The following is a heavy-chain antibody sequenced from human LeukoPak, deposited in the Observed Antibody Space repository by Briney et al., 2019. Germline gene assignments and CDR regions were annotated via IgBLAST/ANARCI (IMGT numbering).Heavy chain of an antibody. V-gene: IGHV3-21*01. D-gene: IGHD6-13*01. CDR3: ARGGYSHYDY. CDR1: EFTFSSYR. Sequence: GGSLRLSCAASEFTFSSYRMDWVRQAPGKGLEWVASISSGSIEIYYADAVKGRFTISRDNAKNSLYLQMSSLRGEDTALYYCARGGYSHYDYWGLGTLVTVSS. J-gene: IGHJ4*02. CDR2: ISSGSIEI.